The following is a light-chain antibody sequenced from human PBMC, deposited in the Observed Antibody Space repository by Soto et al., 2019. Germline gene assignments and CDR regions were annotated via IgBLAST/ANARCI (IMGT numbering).Light chain of an antibody. J-gene: IGKJ4*01. CDR2: GTS. V-gene: IGKV3-20*01. Sequence: VLTQSPGTLSLSPGERATLSCRAGQTISRAYLAWYQKKPGQAPRLLVCGTSSRATGIPDRFSGSGSGTDFSLTIGRLEPEDFAVYYCQQYGGSPHTVGGGTKVDIK. CDR1: QTISRAY. CDR3: QQYGGSPHT.